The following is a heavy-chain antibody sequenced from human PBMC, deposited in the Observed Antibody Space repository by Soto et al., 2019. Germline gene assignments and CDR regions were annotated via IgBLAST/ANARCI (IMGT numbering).Heavy chain of an antibody. V-gene: IGHV4-59*01. J-gene: IGHJ6*02. D-gene: IGHD6-19*01. CDR3: ATTYSSGWNYYYYGMDV. CDR2: IYYSGST. Sequence: SETLSLTCTVSGGSISSYYWSWIRQPPGKGLEWIGYIYYSGSTNYNPSLKSRVTISVDTSKNQFSLKLSSVTAADTAVYYCATTYSSGWNYYYYGMDVWGQGTTVNVS. CDR1: GGSISSYY.